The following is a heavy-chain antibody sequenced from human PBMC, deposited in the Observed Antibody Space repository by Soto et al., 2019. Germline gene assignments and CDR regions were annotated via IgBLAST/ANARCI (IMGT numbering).Heavy chain of an antibody. CDR2: IYYSGST. CDR3: ARRSSIAARPRYYYYYMDV. V-gene: IGHV4-39*01. Sequence: QLQLQESGPGLVKPSETLSLTCTVSGGSISSSSYYWGWIRQPPGKGLEWIGSIYYSGSTYYNPSLKSRVTISVDTSKNQFSLKLSSVTAADTAVYYCARRSSIAARPRYYYYYMDVWGKGTTVTVSS. CDR1: GGSISSSSYY. D-gene: IGHD6-6*01. J-gene: IGHJ6*03.